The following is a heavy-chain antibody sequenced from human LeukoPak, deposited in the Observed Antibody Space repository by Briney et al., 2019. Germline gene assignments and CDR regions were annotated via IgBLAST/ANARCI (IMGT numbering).Heavy chain of an antibody. D-gene: IGHD3-22*01. J-gene: IGHJ4*02. V-gene: IGHV1-69*13. CDR2: IIPTFGTA. Sequence: GASVKVSCKASGGTFSSYAISWVRQAPGQGLEWMGGIIPTFGTANYAQKFQGRVTITADESTSTAYMELSSLRSEDTAVYYCARVEFISGYSHVYWGQGTLVTVSS. CDR3: ARVEFISGYSHVY. CDR1: GGTFSSYA.